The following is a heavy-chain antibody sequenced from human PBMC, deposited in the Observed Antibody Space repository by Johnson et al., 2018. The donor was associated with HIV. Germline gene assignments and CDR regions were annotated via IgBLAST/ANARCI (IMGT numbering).Heavy chain of an antibody. Sequence: VQLVESGGGLVQPGGSLRLSCAASGFTVSSNYMSWVRQAPGKGLEWVSVIYSGGSTGYADSVKGRFTISRDNTKNSLYLQMNSLRAEDTALYYCARGSIMITFGGVIPDAFDIWGQGTLVIVSS. CDR3: ARGSIMITFGGVIPDAFDI. D-gene: IGHD3-16*02. J-gene: IGHJ3*02. CDR2: IYSGGST. V-gene: IGHV3-66*01. CDR1: GFTVSSNY.